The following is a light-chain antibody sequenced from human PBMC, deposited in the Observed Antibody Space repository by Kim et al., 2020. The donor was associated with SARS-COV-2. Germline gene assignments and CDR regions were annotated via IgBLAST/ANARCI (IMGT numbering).Light chain of an antibody. CDR2: DVS. V-gene: IGLV2-14*03. CDR1: SSDVGGYHY. J-gene: IGLJ1*01. Sequence: QSITISCTGTSSDVGGYHYVSWYQQHPGKAPKLIIYDVSDRPSWVSNRFSGSKSGNTASLTISGLQAEDEADYYCSSYTSSSTPYVFGTGTKVTVL. CDR3: SSYTSSSTPYV.